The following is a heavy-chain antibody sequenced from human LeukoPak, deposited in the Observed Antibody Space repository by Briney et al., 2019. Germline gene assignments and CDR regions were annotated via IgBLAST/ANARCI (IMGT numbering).Heavy chain of an antibody. V-gene: IGHV3-74*01. CDR2: INTDATRI. Sequence: GGSLILSCAASGFTFSNYWMHWVRQAPGKGLLWVSRINTDATRIDYADSVKGRLTISRDNAKNTLYLQMNSLRAEDTAVYYCARDLGYCTGTTCYGGWFDPWGQGTLVTVSS. CDR3: ARDLGYCTGTTCYGGWFDP. J-gene: IGHJ5*02. D-gene: IGHD2-2*01. CDR1: GFTFSNYW.